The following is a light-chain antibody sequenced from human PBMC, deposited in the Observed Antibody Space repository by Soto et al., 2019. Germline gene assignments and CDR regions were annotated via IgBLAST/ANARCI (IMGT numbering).Light chain of an antibody. CDR3: QHYSSQT. Sequence: DIQMTQSPSSLSASVGDRVTITCRASQGINSYLAWYQQKPGKVPELLIYAASTLQSGVPSRFSGSGSGTDFTLTISRLEPEDSAVYFCQHYSSQTFGQGTKVDIK. J-gene: IGKJ1*01. V-gene: IGKV1-27*01. CDR1: QGINSY. CDR2: AAS.